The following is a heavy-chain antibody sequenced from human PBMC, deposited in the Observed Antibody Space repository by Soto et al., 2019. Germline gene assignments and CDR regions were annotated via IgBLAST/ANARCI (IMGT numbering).Heavy chain of an antibody. V-gene: IGHV3-23*01. CDR1: TDSGYP. CDR3: AKQAGYSSSWYPVTYYLHVVG. D-gene: IGHD6-13*01. CDR2: ISGSAGST. Sequence: TDSGYPRIIIHQTPGKELEWFSAISGSAGSTYYADSVKGRFTISRDNSKNTLYLQMNSLRAEDTAVYYCAKQAGYSSSWYPVTYYLHVVGWAKGTTVPVS. J-gene: IGHJ6*03.